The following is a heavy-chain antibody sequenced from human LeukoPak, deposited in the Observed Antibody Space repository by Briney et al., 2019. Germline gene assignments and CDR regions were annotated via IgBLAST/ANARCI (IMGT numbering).Heavy chain of an antibody. CDR2: INHSGST. V-gene: IGHV4-34*01. CDR3: ARGRKVLRFLEWLFYDY. D-gene: IGHD3-3*01. J-gene: IGHJ4*02. Sequence: SETLSLTCAVYGGSFSGYYWSWIRQPPGKGLEWIGKINHSGSTNYNPSLKSRVTISVDTSKNQFSLKLSSVTAADTAVYYCARGRKVLRFLEWLFYDYWGQGTLVTVSS. CDR1: GGSFSGYY.